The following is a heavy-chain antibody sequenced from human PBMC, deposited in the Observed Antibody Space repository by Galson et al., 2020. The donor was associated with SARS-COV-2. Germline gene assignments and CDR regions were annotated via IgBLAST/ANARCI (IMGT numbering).Heavy chain of an antibody. D-gene: IGHD3-3*01. CDR3: ARDESGITIFGVVTYYGLDV. Sequence: SETLSLTSAVSGGSLSSSSYYWGWIRKPPGKRLEWTGSISYSGSTYYNPSLNSLVTIPVDTSKNQFSLKLSSVTAADTAVYYCARDESGITIFGVVTYYGLDVWGQGTTVTVSS. CDR2: ISYSGST. V-gene: IGHV4-39*07. J-gene: IGHJ6*02. CDR1: GGSLSSSSYY.